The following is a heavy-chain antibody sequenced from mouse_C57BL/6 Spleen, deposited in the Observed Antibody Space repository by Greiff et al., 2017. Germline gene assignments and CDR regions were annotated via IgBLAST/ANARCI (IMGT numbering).Heavy chain of an antibody. Sequence: VMLVESGPELVKPGASVKISCKASGYSFTSYYIHWVKQRPGQGLEWIGWIYPGSGNTKYNEKFKGKATLTADTSSSTAYMQLSSLTSEDSAVYYCARSYYGSSYGRDFDYWGQGTTLTVSS. V-gene: IGHV1-66*01. CDR1: GYSFTSYY. D-gene: IGHD1-1*01. CDR2: IYPGSGNT. CDR3: ARSYYGSSYGRDFDY. J-gene: IGHJ2*01.